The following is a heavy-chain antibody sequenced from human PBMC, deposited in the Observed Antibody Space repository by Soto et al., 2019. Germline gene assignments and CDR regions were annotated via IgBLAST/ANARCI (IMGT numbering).Heavy chain of an antibody. CDR1: GFTFSSYA. V-gene: IGHV3-23*01. J-gene: IGHJ4*02. D-gene: IGHD3-22*01. Sequence: LRLSCAASGFTFSSYAMSWVRQAPGKGLEWVSAVRGSGVSTYYADSVKGRFTISRDNSKNTLYLQMNSLRAEDTAVYYCAKDLYNSDSSGYLEYWGQVSMVTFSS. CDR2: VRGSGVST. CDR3: AKDLYNSDSSGYLEY.